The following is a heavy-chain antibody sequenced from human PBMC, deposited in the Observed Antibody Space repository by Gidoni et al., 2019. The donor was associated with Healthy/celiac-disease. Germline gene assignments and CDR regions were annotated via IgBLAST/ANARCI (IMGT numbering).Heavy chain of an antibody. CDR1: GCSLSSSRYY. Sequence: QLQLQESGPGLVQPSETLSLTWAVSGCSLSSSRYYWGWIRQAPGTGLGWIGSIYYSGSTYYYTSLKSRGTISVDTSKNKFALKLSSVTAADTAVYYCARQGAAAGTQYFDLWGRGTLVTVSS. CDR2: IYYSGST. V-gene: IGHV4-39*01. CDR3: ARQGAAAGTQYFDL. J-gene: IGHJ2*01. D-gene: IGHD6-13*01.